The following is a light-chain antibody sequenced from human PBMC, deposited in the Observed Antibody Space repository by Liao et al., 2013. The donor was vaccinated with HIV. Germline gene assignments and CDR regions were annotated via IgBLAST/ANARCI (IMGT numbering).Light chain of an antibody. CDR2: HDT. J-gene: IGLJ1*01. CDR1: KLGDKY. Sequence: SYELTQPPSVSESPGQTAIITCSGEKLGDKYVRWYQQKPGQSPVLVIYHDTKRPSGIPERFSGSNSGNTATLTISGTQAMDEADYYCQAWDSSTEVFGTGTKVTVL. V-gene: IGLV3-1*01. CDR3: QAWDSSTEV.